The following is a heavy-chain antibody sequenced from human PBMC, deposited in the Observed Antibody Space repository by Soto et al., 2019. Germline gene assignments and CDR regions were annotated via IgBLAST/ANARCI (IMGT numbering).Heavy chain of an antibody. CDR2: IYDSGSS. CDR1: GASISSGDYF. Sequence: SETLSLTCTLSGASISSGDYFWSWIRQSPGKGLEWIGYIYDSGSSYYNPSLKSRVTMSVDTSKNQFSLKLRSVTAADTAVYYCAREKGYISGPKNFDYWGQGTLVTVSS. J-gene: IGHJ4*02. CDR3: AREKGYISGPKNFDY. V-gene: IGHV4-30-4*01. D-gene: IGHD5-12*01.